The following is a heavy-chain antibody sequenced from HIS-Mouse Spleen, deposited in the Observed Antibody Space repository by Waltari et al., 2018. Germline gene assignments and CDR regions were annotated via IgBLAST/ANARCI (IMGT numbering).Heavy chain of an antibody. CDR3: ARRRSYFDY. V-gene: IGHV3-30-3*01. CDR2: ISYDGSNK. J-gene: IGHJ4*02. Sequence: QVQLVESGGGVVEPGRSLRLSCAASGFACSSYAMQWVRQSPGKGLEWVAVISYDGSNKYYADSVKGRFTISRDNSKNTLYLQMNSLRAEDTAVYYCARRRSYFDYWGQGTLVTVSS. CDR1: GFACSSYA.